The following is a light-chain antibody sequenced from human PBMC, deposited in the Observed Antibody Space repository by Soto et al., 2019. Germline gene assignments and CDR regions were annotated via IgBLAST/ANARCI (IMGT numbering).Light chain of an antibody. CDR2: EVS. V-gene: IGLV2-14*01. CDR3: SSYSTSITPYV. CDR1: SSDVGYYDY. Sequence: QSVLTQPASVSGSPGQSITISCTGTSSDVGYYDYVSWYQHHPGKAPKLMIYEVSHRPSGVSNRFSGSKSGNTSSLTISGLQAEDEADYYCSSYSTSITPYVFGTGTKLTVL. J-gene: IGLJ1*01.